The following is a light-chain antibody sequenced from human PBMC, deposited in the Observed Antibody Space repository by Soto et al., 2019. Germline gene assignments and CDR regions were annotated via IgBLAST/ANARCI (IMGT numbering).Light chain of an antibody. CDR3: MQATQYPPYT. J-gene: IGKJ2*01. Sequence: DIVMTQTPLSSPVTLGQPASISCRSSQSLLHSDGNTDLSWLQQRPGQPPRLLIYKISNRLSGVPDRFSGSGAGTDFTLKISRVEADDVGVYYCMQATQYPPYTFGQGTKLEI. CDR2: KIS. V-gene: IGKV2-24*01. CDR1: QSLLHSDGNTD.